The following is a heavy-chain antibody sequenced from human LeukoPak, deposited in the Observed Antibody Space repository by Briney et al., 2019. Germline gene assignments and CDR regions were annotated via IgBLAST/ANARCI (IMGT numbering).Heavy chain of an antibody. CDR1: GFTFSSYW. V-gene: IGHV3-74*01. D-gene: IGHD3-22*01. J-gene: IGHJ4*02. CDR2: INSDGSST. CDR3: VSTYYYDSSGYLLDY. Sequence: GGSLRLSCAASGFTFSSYWMHWVRQAPGKGLVWVSRINSDGSSTSYADSVKGRFTISRDNAKNTLYLQMNSLRAEDMAVYYCVSTYYYDSSGYLLDYWGQGTLVTVSS.